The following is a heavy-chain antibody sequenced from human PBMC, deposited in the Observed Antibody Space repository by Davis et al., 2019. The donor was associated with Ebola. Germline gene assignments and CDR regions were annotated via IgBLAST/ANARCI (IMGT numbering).Heavy chain of an antibody. CDR3: ARLGSYYGSGSYYGMDV. V-gene: IGHV1-46*03. J-gene: IGHJ6*02. D-gene: IGHD3-10*01. CDR1: GYTFTSYY. CDR2: INPSGGST. Sequence: ASVKVSCKASGYTFTSYYMHWVRQAPGQGLEWMGIINPSGGSTSYAQKFQGRVTMTRDTSTSTVYMELSSLRSEDTAVYYCARLGSYYGSGSYYGMDVWGQGTTVTVSS.